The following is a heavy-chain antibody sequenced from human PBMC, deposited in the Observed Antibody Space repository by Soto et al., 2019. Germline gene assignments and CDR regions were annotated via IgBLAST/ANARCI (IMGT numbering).Heavy chain of an antibody. CDR3: GRGIVGATNYGMDV. Sequence: EVQLVESGGGVVRPGGSLRLSCAASGFTFDDYGLSWVRQAPGKGLEWVSGINWNGGSTRYADSVKGRFTISRDNAKKSMFLQMNRLRAEDTALYYCGRGIVGATNYGMDVWGQGTTVTVSS. V-gene: IGHV3-20*04. J-gene: IGHJ6*02. D-gene: IGHD1-26*01. CDR1: GFTFDDYG. CDR2: INWNGGST.